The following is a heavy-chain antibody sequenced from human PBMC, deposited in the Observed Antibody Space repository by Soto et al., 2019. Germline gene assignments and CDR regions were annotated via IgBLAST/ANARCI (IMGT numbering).Heavy chain of an antibody. CDR1: GGSFSGYY. CDR2: INHSGST. CDR3: ARGVVVVVAATGTFDY. Sequence: SETLSLTCAVYGGSFSGYYWSWIRQPPGKGLEWIGEINHSGSTNYNPSLKSRVTISVDTSKNQFSLKLSSVTAADTAVYYCARGVVVVVAATGTFDYWGQGTLVTVSS. V-gene: IGHV4-34*01. J-gene: IGHJ4*02. D-gene: IGHD2-15*01.